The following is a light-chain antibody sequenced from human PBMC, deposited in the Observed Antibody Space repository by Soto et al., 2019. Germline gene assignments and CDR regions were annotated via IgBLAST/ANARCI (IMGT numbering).Light chain of an antibody. CDR1: SSNIGINT. Sequence: QSVLTQPPSASGTPGQRVTISCSGSSSNIGINTVNCYQQLPGTATKLLIYRTNKRPSGIPNRCSGSKSGTSASLDISGLQSEDEADYYCTAWDGSRDGRVFGGGTKLTVL. CDR2: RTN. J-gene: IGLJ3*02. V-gene: IGLV1-44*01. CDR3: TAWDGSRDGRV.